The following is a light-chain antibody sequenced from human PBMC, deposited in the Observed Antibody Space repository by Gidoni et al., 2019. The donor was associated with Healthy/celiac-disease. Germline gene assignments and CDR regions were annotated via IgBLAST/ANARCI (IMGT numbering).Light chain of an antibody. CDR1: QAISNY. CDR3: QQYDNIPELT. V-gene: IGKV1-33*01. CDR2: DAS. Sequence: DIQITQPPSSLSASVGDRVTITCRASQAISNYLNWYQQKPGKAPKLLIYDASNLETGVPSRFSGSGSGTDFTFTISSLQPEDIATYYCQQYDNIPELTFGGGTKVEIK. J-gene: IGKJ4*01.